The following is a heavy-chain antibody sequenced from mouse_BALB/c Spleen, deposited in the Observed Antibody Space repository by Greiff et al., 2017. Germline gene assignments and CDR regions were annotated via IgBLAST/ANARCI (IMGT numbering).Heavy chain of an antibody. Sequence: DVQLVESGGGLVQPGGSRKLSCAASGFTFSSFGMHWVRQAPEKGLEWVAYISSGSSTIYYADTVKGRFTISRDNPKNTLFLQMTSLRSEDTAMYYCARSPFTTATAMDYWGQGTSVTVSS. J-gene: IGHJ4*01. D-gene: IGHD1-2*01. V-gene: IGHV5-17*02. CDR3: ARSPFTTATAMDY. CDR1: GFTFSSFG. CDR2: ISSGSSTI.